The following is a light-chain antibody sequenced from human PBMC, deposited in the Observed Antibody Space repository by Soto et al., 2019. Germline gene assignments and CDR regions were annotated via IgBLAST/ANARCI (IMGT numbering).Light chain of an antibody. Sequence: EIVWTQSAGTRALSPRQRVSLSCRASQRGSSRYLARCRQKSGQAPRLLIYGASTSATGIPDRVSGSGSGTDFTLTISRLEPEDFAVYYCQQYGRSPCTFGQGTKLEIK. CDR2: GAS. J-gene: IGKJ2*02. V-gene: IGKV3-20*01. CDR3: QQYGRSPCT. CDR1: QRGSSRY.